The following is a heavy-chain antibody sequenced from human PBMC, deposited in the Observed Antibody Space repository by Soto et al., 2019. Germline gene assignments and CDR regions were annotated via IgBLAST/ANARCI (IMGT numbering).Heavy chain of an antibody. CDR3: TRSAISPYGGLIGPFDY. J-gene: IGHJ4*02. Sequence: QVKLAQSGAEERKPGASVKVSCEATGYTFTAYAMHWVRQAPGQRLEWMGWINPANGNTKYSQKFQGRLTITSDTSSNTVHKELNSLTSEDTAMYYCTRSAISPYGGLIGPFDYWGQGNLVTVSS. CDR1: GYTFTAYA. CDR2: INPANGNT. V-gene: IGHV1-3*05. D-gene: IGHD3-16*02.